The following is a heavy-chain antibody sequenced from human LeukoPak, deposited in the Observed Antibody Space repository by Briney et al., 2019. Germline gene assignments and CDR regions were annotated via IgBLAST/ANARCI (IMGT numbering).Heavy chain of an antibody. CDR2: ISYDGINK. Sequence: GRSLRLSCAASGFTFSSYGMFWVRQAPGKGLEWVAVISYDGINKYYADSVKGRFTISRDNSKNTLYLQMNSLRAEDTAVYYCAEASLDTDWGVFDHWGQGTLVTVSS. CDR3: AEASLDTDWGVFDH. V-gene: IGHV3-30*18. D-gene: IGHD7-27*01. CDR1: GFTFSSYG. J-gene: IGHJ4*02.